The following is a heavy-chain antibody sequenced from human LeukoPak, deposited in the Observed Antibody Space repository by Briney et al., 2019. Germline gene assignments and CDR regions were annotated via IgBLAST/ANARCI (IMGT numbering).Heavy chain of an antibody. CDR1: GGSISSGDYY. V-gene: IGHV4-30-4*01. CDR3: ARAHYGGNLGSWFDP. J-gene: IGHJ5*02. D-gene: IGHD4-23*01. Sequence: SQTLSLTCTVSGGSISSGDYYWSWIRQPPGKGLEWIGYIYYSGSTYYNPSLKSRVTISVDTSKNQFSLKLSSVTAADTAVYYCARAHYGGNLGSWFDPWGQGTLVTVSS. CDR2: IYYSGST.